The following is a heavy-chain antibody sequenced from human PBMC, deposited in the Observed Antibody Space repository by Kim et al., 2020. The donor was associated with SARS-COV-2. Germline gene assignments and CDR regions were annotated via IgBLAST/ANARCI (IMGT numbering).Heavy chain of an antibody. V-gene: IGHV4-34*01. D-gene: IGHD2-15*01. Sequence: SETLSLTCAVYGGSFSGYYWSWIRQPPGKGLEWIGAINPSGTTSHNPSLKSRVTISVDTSKNQFSLKLSSVTAADTAVYYCARGRRVVAAKDDAFDIWGQGTMVTVSS. CDR3: ARGRRVVAAKDDAFDI. CDR2: INPSGTT. CDR1: GGSFSGYY. J-gene: IGHJ3*02.